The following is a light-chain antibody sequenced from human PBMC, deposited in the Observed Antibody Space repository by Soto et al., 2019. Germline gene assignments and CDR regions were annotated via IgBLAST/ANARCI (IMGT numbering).Light chain of an antibody. CDR2: GAS. CDR1: QSVSSN. V-gene: IGKV3-15*01. CDR3: QQSYSTPLT. J-gene: IGKJ3*01. Sequence: EIVMTQSPATLSVSPGERATLSCRASQSVSSNLAWYQQKPGQAPRLLIYGASTRATGIPARFSGSGSGTEFTLTISSLQSEDFATCYCQQSYSTPLTFGPGTKVDIK.